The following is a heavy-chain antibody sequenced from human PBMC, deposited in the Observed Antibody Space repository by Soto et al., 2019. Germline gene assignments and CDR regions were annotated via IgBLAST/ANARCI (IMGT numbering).Heavy chain of an antibody. CDR2: IWYDGSNK. D-gene: IGHD3-22*01. CDR3: ARESADSSGYYYSFDY. V-gene: IGHV3-33*01. Sequence: QVQLVESGGGVVQPGRSLRLSCAASGFTFSSYGMHWVRQAPGKGLEWVAVIWYDGSNKEYADSVKGRFTISRDNSKNTLHLQMNSLRAEDTAVYYCARESADSSGYYYSFDYWGQGTLVTVSS. CDR1: GFTFSSYG. J-gene: IGHJ4*02.